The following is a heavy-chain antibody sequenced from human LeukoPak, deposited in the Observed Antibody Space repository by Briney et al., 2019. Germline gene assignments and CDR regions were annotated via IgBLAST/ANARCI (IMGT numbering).Heavy chain of an antibody. J-gene: IGHJ4*02. Sequence: GESLKISCAASGFTFSSYAMHWVRQAPGKGLEWVAGMSQDGSNKYYGDSVKGRFTISRDNSKNTLYLQMNSLRAEDTAVYYCAKLDSSGWSRPFDYWGQGTLVTVSS. CDR1: GFTFSSYA. CDR2: MSQDGSNK. V-gene: IGHV3-30*18. D-gene: IGHD6-19*01. CDR3: AKLDSSGWSRPFDY.